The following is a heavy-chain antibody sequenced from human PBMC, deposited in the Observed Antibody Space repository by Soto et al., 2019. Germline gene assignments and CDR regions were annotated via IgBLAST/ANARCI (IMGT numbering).Heavy chain of an antibody. V-gene: IGHV4-30-4*01. D-gene: IGHD1-20*01. J-gene: IGHJ4*02. CDR1: WGSISSGDNY. CDR3: AKKDNWEGLHY. CDR2: IYFSGKT. Sequence: SETLSLTCTVSWGSISSGDNYWTWIRQSPGKGLEWIGNIYFSGKTSYNPSLESRVAMSVDTSKNQFSLRLSSVTAADTAVYYCAKKDNWEGLHYWGQGTQVTVSS.